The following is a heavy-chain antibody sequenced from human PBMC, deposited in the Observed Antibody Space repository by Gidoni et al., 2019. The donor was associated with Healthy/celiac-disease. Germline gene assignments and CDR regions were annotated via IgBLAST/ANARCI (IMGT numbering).Heavy chain of an antibody. D-gene: IGHD3-3*01. CDR2: ISGSGGST. CDR3: AKARSRPLKLFADY. V-gene: IGHV3-23*01. J-gene: IGHJ4*02. Sequence: EVQLLASGGGLVQPGGSLRLSCAAPGFTLSSYAMSGVRPAPGKGLEWVSAISGSGGSTYYADSVKGRFTISRDNSKNTLYLQMNSLRAEDTAVYYCAKARSRPLKLFADYWGQGTLVTVSS. CDR1: GFTLSSYA.